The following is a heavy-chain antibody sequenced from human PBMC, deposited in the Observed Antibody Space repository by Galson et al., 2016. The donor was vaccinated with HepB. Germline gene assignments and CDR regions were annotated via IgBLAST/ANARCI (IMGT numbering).Heavy chain of an antibody. J-gene: IGHJ4*02. CDR3: ASGGMGELRY. V-gene: IGHV3-48*02. CDR2: ISNRDNYI. CDR1: GFPLSSQA. Sequence: SLRLSCAVSGFPLSSQAMNWVRQTPGKGLEWISFISNRDNYIRYADSVRGRFTVSRDGGKNSLYLLMNSLRDEDTGVYYCASGGMGELRYWGQGAPVTVSS. D-gene: IGHD1-26*01.